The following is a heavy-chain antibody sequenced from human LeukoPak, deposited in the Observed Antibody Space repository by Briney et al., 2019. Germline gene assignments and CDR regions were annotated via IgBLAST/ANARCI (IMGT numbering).Heavy chain of an antibody. CDR2: ISYDGSNE. CDR3: TTDKSWAYNWNYVVDY. J-gene: IGHJ4*02. V-gene: IGHV3-30-3*01. Sequence: PGGSLRLSCVASGLAFSSYAMYWVRQAPGKGLEWVAAISYDGSNEYYADSVKGRFTISRDNSKNTLYLQMNSLKTEDTAVYYCTTDKSWAYNWNYVVDYWGQGTLVTVSS. D-gene: IGHD1-7*01. CDR1: GLAFSSYA.